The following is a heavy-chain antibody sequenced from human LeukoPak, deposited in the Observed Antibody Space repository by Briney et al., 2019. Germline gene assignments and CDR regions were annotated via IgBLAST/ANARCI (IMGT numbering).Heavy chain of an antibody. V-gene: IGHV3-74*01. CDR3: AKKYSTGLDP. CDR2: INSDGSST. D-gene: IGHD2/OR15-2a*01. Sequence: GGSLRLSCAASGFTFSSYEMNWVRQAPGKGLVWVSRINSDGSSTSYADSVKGRFTISRDNSKNTLYLQMNSLRAEDTAVYYCAKKYSTGLDPWGQGTLVTVSS. J-gene: IGHJ5*02. CDR1: GFTFSSYE.